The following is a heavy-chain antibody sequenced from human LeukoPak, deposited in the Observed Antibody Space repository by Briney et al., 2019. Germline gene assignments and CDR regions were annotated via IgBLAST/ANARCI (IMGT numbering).Heavy chain of an antibody. D-gene: IGHD4-17*01. CDR3: AGVGPYGAFDY. CDR1: GGSISSGGYS. Sequence: PSQTLSLTCAVSGGSISSGGYSWSWIRQPPGKGLEWIGYIYHSGSTYYNPSLKSRVTISVDRSKNQFSLKLSSVTAADTAVYYCAGVGPYGAFDYWGQGTLVTVSS. V-gene: IGHV4-30-2*01. CDR2: IYHSGST. J-gene: IGHJ4*02.